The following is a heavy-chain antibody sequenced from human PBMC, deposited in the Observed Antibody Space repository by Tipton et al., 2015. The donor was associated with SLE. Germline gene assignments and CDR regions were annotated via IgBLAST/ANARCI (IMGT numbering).Heavy chain of an antibody. J-gene: IGHJ4*02. CDR1: GFTFSSYS. CDR3: AKVGVAPPESNYDSWSGHFDY. CDR2: ISSSGSTI. D-gene: IGHD3-3*01. V-gene: IGHV3-48*04. Sequence: SLRLSCAASGFTFSSYSMNWVRQAPGKGLEWVSYISSSGSTIYYADSVKGRFTISRDNAKNSLFLQMNSLRPEDTALYYCAKVGVAPPESNYDSWSGHFDYWGQGTLVTVSS.